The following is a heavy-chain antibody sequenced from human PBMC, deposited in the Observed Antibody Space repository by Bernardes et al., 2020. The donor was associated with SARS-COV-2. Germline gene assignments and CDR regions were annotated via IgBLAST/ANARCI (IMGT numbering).Heavy chain of an antibody. V-gene: IGHV1-18*01. Sequence: ASVKVSCKASGYTFTSYGISWVRQAPGQGLEWMGWISAYNGNTNYAQKLQGRVTMTTDTSTSTAYMELRSLRSDDTAVYYCARDRWDIVVVVAAYYYYGMDVWGQGTTVTVSS. CDR2: ISAYNGNT. CDR3: ARDRWDIVVVVAAYYYYGMDV. J-gene: IGHJ6*02. CDR1: GYTFTSYG. D-gene: IGHD2-15*01.